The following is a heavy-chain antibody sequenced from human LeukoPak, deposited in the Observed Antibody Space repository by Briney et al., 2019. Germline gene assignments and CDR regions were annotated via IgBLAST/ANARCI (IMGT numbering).Heavy chain of an antibody. CDR3: ARDNGHKSVDY. CDR2: ISGYNGNT. V-gene: IGHV1-18*01. J-gene: IGHJ4*02. CDR1: GYTFSSYG. Sequence: GASVKVSCKTSGYTFSSYGISWLRQAPGQGLEWMGWISGYNGNTNYLQKFQGRVTMTTDTSTSTLHLEVRSLRSDDTAVYYCARDNGHKSVDYWGQGTLVTVFS. D-gene: IGHD2-21*01.